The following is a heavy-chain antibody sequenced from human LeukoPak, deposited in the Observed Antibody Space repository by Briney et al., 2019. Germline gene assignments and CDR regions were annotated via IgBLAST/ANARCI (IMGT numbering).Heavy chain of an antibody. CDR2: ISSSSSYI. V-gene: IGHV3-21*01. CDR3: ARDDVPNYDILTGYSTYAFDY. Sequence: GGSLRLSCAASGFTFSSYSMNWVRQAPGKGLEGVSSISSSSSYIYYADSVKGRFTISRDNAKNSLYLQMNSLRAEDTAVYYCARDDVPNYDILTGYSTYAFDYWGQGTLVTVSS. J-gene: IGHJ4*02. D-gene: IGHD3-9*01. CDR1: GFTFSSYS.